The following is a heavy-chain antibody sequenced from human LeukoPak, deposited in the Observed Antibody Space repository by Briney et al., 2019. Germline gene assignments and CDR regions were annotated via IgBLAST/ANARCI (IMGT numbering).Heavy chain of an antibody. CDR1: GYTFRSYG. J-gene: IGHJ4*02. D-gene: IGHD6-19*01. CDR3: AKGGYSSGFAFDY. V-gene: IGHV3-30*18. Sequence: GRSLRLSCRASGYTFRSYGMHWVRQAPGKGLEWVAVISYDGSNKYYADSVKGRFTISRDNSKNTLYLQMNSLRAEDTAVYYCAKGGYSSGFAFDYWGQGTLVTVSS. CDR2: ISYDGSNK.